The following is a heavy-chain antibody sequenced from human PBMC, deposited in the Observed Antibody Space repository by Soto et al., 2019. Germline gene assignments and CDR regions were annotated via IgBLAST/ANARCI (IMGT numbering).Heavy chain of an antibody. CDR3: ARDRELTMVRGGRYYFDF. Sequence: QVQLVQSGAEVKKPGSSVKVSCKASGGTFSSYAISWVRQAPGQGLEWMGGIIPIFGTATYAQKFQGRVTITADESTSTAYMDLSSLRSEDTAMYYCARDRELTMVRGGRYYFDFWGQGTLVTVSS. V-gene: IGHV1-69*01. J-gene: IGHJ4*02. D-gene: IGHD3-10*01. CDR1: GGTFSSYA. CDR2: IIPIFGTA.